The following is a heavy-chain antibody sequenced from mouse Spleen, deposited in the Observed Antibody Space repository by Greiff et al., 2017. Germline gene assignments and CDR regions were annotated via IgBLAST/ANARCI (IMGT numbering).Heavy chain of an antibody. CDR3: ARCYDQGGYYFDY. V-gene: IGHV7-3*01. CDR1: GFTFTDYY. D-gene: IGHD2-3*01. Sequence: EVKLQESGGGLVQPGGSLSLSCAASGFTFTDYYMSWVRQPPGKALEWLGFIRNKANGYTTEYSASVKGRFTISRDNSQSILYLQMNALRAEDSATYYCARCYDQGGYYFDYWGQGTTLTVSS. J-gene: IGHJ2*01. CDR2: IRNKANGYTT.